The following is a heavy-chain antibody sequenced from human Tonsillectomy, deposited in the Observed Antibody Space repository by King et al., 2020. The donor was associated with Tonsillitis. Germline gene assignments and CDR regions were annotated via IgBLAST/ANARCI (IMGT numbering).Heavy chain of an antibody. CDR1: TFTFSAYS. CDR2: ISAAGSNT. CDR3: ARGRITNNCPRTGCHLDY. J-gene: IGHJ4*02. V-gene: IGHV3-21*01. Sequence: DVQLVESGGGLVKPGGSLRLSCAASTFTFSAYSMNWVRQAPGKGLEWVSSISAAGSNTYYLDSLKGRFTISRDNAKNSLYLQMNSLRGEDTAVYYCARGRITNNCPRTGCHLDYWGRGTLVTVSS. D-gene: IGHD1-20*01.